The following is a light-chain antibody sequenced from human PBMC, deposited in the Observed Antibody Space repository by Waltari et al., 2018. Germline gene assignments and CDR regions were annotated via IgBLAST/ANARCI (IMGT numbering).Light chain of an antibody. CDR3: QQPKSYPLT. CDR1: QEISKS. V-gene: IGKV1-16*02. Sequence: DIQLTHSRSSLSASVGDRVTITCRASQEISKSLAWFQQKPGKAPKSLISDASILQSGVPSKFTGSGSGTDFTFIISSLQPEDYGTYDCQQPKSYPLTFGGGTKVEIK. CDR2: DAS. J-gene: IGKJ4*02.